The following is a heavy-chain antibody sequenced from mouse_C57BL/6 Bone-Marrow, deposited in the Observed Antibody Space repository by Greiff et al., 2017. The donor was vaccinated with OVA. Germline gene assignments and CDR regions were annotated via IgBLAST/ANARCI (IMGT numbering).Heavy chain of an antibody. D-gene: IGHD3-2*02. CDR3: ARDRETAQAPDY. V-gene: IGHV3-6*01. J-gene: IGHJ2*01. Sequence: EVQLVESGPGLVKPSQSLSLTCSVTGYSITSGYYWNWIRQFPGNKLEWMGYISYDGSNNYNPSLKNRISITRDTSKNQFFLKLNSVTTEDTATYYCARDRETAQAPDYWGQGTTLTVSS. CDR2: ISYDGSN. CDR1: GYSITSGYY.